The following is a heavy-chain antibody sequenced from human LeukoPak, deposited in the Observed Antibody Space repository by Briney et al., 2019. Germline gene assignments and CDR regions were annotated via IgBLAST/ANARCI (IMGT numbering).Heavy chain of an antibody. CDR3: ARDWGSSVTALFDY. D-gene: IGHD6-6*01. CDR2: IIPIFGTA. J-gene: IGHJ4*02. V-gene: IGHV1-69*06. Sequence: GASVKVSCKASGGTFSSYAISWVRQAPGQGLEWMGGIIPIFGTANYAQKFQGRVTITADKSTSTAYMELSSLRSEDTAVYYCARDWGSSVTALFDYWGQGTLVTVSS. CDR1: GGTFSSYA.